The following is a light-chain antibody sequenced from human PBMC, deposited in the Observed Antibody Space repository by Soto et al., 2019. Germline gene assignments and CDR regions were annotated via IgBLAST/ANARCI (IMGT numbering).Light chain of an antibody. CDR2: GAS. CDR1: QSVSSN. J-gene: IGKJ1*01. V-gene: IGKV3-15*01. Sequence: EIVMTQSPATLSVSLGERATLSCRASQSVSSNLAWYQLKPGQAPRLLIYGASTRATGIPARFSGSGSGTEFTLTISSLQSEDSASYYCQQYNSYSKTFGQGTKVDI. CDR3: QQYNSYSKT.